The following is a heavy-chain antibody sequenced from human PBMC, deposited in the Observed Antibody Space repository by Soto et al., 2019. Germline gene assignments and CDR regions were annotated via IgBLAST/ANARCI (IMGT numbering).Heavy chain of an antibody. CDR1: GYTFTSYA. J-gene: IGHJ5*02. Sequence: ASVKVSCKASGYTFTSYAMHWVRQAPGQRLEWMGWINAGNGNTKYSQKFQGRVTITRDTSASTAYMELSSLRSEDTAVYYCARVPTGSYSYWFDPWGQGXLVTVYS. V-gene: IGHV1-3*01. CDR3: ARVPTGSYSYWFDP. CDR2: INAGNGNT. D-gene: IGHD1-26*01.